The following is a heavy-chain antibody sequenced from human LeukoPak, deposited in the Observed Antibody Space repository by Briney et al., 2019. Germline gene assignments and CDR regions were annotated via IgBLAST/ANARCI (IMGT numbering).Heavy chain of an antibody. D-gene: IGHD1-14*01. Sequence: ASVKVSCKASGYTFTSYGISWVRQAPGQGLEWMGWISAYNGNTNYAQKLKGRVTMTTDTSTSTAYMELRSLRSDDTAVYYCARVGSPAGTGYYYYMDVWGKGTTVTVSS. V-gene: IGHV1-18*01. CDR3: ARVGSPAGTGYYYYMDV. CDR1: GYTFTSYG. J-gene: IGHJ6*03. CDR2: ISAYNGNT.